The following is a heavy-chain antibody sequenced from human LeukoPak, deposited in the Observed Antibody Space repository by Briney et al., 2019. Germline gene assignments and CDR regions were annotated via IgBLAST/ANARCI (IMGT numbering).Heavy chain of an antibody. J-gene: IGHJ5*02. Sequence: GASVKVSCKASGYTFTSYDINWVRQATGQGLEWMGWMNPNSGNTGYAQKFQDRVTMTRDMSTSTVYMELSSLRSEDTAVYYCARDQLGQGFDPWGQGTLVTVSS. CDR1: GYTFTSYD. D-gene: IGHD3-10*01. CDR3: ARDQLGQGFDP. CDR2: MNPNSGNT. V-gene: IGHV1-8*02.